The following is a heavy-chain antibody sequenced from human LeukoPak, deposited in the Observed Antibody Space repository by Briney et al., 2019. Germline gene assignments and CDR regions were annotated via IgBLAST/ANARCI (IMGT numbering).Heavy chain of an antibody. J-gene: IGHJ4*02. V-gene: IGHV3-15*01. CDR1: GFTFSYAW. CDR3: TTDKGPYCGGDCSSDY. D-gene: IGHD2-21*02. Sequence: GGSLRLSCAASGFTFSYAWMSWVRQPPGKGLEWVGRIKSKTNGGTTDYAAPVKGRFIISRDDSKNTLYLQMNSLKNEDTAMYYCTTDKGPYCGGDCSSDYWCQRTLVTVSS. CDR2: IKSKTNGGTT.